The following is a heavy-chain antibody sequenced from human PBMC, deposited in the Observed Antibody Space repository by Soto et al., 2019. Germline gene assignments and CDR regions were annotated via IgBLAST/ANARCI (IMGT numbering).Heavy chain of an antibody. D-gene: IGHD4-17*01. CDR1: GYTFTSFG. V-gene: IGHV1-18*01. Sequence: VQLVQSGAEVKKPGASVRVSCKASGYTFTSFGLSWVRQAPGQGPDWMGWISPEGDKATYAHKYQGRITRTTDTSTTTAHTNLRSRRSDDTAVYYCTRDLFFISPSTVTTDAYLCQGTLVSVS. J-gene: IGHJ4*02. CDR2: ISPEGDKA. CDR3: TRDLFFISPSTVTTDAY.